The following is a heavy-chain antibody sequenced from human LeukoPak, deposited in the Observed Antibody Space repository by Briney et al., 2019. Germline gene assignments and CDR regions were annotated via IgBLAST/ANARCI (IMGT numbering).Heavy chain of an antibody. Sequence: GGSLRLSCAASGFTFSNYWMHWVRQAPGKGLVWVSRVNGDGTTTDYADSVKGRFTISRDNAKNSLYLQMNGLGAGDTAVYYCAREYSSSKFDYWGQGTLVTVSS. D-gene: IGHD6-6*01. CDR2: VNGDGTTT. CDR1: GFTFSNYW. CDR3: AREYSSSKFDY. J-gene: IGHJ4*02. V-gene: IGHV3-74*01.